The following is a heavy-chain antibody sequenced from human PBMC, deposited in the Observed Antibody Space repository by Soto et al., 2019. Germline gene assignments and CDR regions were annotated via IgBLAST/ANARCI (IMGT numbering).Heavy chain of an antibody. Sequence: QVQLVQSGAEVKKPGSSVKVSCKASGGTFSSYAINWVRQAPAQGREWMGGIIPLFGTANNAQKFQGRVTSTSDESTSTAYMELSSLRAEDTAVYSCASRITGTIYYYYGMDVWGQGTTVTVSS. CDR1: GGTFSSYA. CDR3: ASRITGTIYYYYGMDV. CDR2: IIPLFGTA. J-gene: IGHJ6*02. V-gene: IGHV1-69*05. D-gene: IGHD1-7*01.